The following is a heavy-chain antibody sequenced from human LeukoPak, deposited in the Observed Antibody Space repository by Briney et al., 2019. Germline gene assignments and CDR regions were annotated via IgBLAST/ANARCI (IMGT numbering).Heavy chain of an antibody. V-gene: IGHV3-30-3*01. D-gene: IGHD6-13*01. CDR3: ARDPGSSWYFDY. J-gene: IGHJ4*02. Sequence: GGSLRLSCAASGFTFSSYAMHWGREAPGKGRGWVAVISYDGSNKYYADSVKGRFTISRDNSKNTLYLQMNSLRAEDTAVYYCARDPGSSWYFDYWGQGTLVTVSS. CDR2: ISYDGSNK. CDR1: GFTFSSYA.